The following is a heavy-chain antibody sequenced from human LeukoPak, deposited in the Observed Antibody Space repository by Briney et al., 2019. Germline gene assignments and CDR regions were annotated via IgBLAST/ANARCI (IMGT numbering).Heavy chain of an antibody. V-gene: IGHV3-7*05. D-gene: IGHD3-22*01. J-gene: IGHJ4*02. CDR1: GFTFSSYK. CDR3: TTYYDSGPSKD. CDR2: INKNGGDQ. Sequence: TGGSMRLSCAASGFTFSSYKMNWVRQAPRKGLEWVANINKNGGDQYYGDSVKGRFTISRDNTKNSLYLQMNSLRAEDTAMYYCTTYYDSGPSKDWGQGTLVTVSS.